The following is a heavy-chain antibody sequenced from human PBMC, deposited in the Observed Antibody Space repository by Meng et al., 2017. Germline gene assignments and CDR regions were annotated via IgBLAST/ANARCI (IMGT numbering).Heavy chain of an antibody. D-gene: IGHD5-18*01. V-gene: IGHV1-18*01. CDR3: ARDLNPGYSYVPNHVDY. CDR2: ISSYNGNT. Sequence: QIRRVQSGAGVKKAGSSGNVPGKASCYTFTSYGISWVRQAPGQGLEWMGLISSYNGNTNYAQKLQGRVTMTTDTTTSTAYMELRSLRSDDTAVYYCARDLNPGYSYVPNHVDYWGQGTLVTVSS. J-gene: IGHJ4*02. CDR1: CYTFTSYG.